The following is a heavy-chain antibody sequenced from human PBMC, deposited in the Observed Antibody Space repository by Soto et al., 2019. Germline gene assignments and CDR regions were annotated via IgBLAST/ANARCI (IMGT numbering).Heavy chain of an antibody. CDR2: ISAYNGNT. CDR3: AGDSVYCSGDSCYPFDY. V-gene: IGHV1-18*01. D-gene: IGHD2-15*01. Sequence: ASVKVSCKASGYTFTTYGISWVRQAPGQGLEWMGWISAYNGNTNSAQKLQGRVTMTTDTSTSTAYMELRSLRSDDTAVYYCAGDSVYCSGDSCYPFDYWGQGTLVTVSS. CDR1: GYTFTTYG. J-gene: IGHJ4*02.